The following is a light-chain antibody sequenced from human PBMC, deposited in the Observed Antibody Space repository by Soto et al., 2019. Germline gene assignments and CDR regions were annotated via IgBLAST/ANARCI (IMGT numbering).Light chain of an antibody. V-gene: IGLV2-23*01. Sequence: QSVLTQPASMSGSPGQSITISCTGTNSAVGSYNSVSWYQQYPGNPPKLLIHEGTKRPSGVSPRFSASKSGNTASLTISALQAEDEADYYCCSYAGDNIPYVFGSGTKVTVL. CDR1: NSAVGSYNS. J-gene: IGLJ1*01. CDR3: CSYAGDNIPYV. CDR2: EGT.